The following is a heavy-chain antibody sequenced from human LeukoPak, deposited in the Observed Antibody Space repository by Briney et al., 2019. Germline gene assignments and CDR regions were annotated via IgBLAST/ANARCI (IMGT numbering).Heavy chain of an antibody. V-gene: IGHV1-18*01. J-gene: IGHJ6*03. CDR1: GYTFTSYG. D-gene: IGHD1-1*01. CDR3: ARGTEGGIDYYYMDV. CDR2: ISGSNGYT. Sequence: ASVKVSCKTSGYTFTSYGINWVRQAPGQGLEWMGWISGSNGYTKYAQKIQGRVTLTTDEPTRTACMELRSLRSDDTAVYYCARGTEGGIDYYYMDVWGKGTTVTVSS.